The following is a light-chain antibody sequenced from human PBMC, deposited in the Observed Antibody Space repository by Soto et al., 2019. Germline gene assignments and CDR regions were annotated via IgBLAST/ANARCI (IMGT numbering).Light chain of an antibody. J-gene: IGLJ2*01. CDR3: EAWDDSLIGVL. V-gene: IGLV1-44*01. CDR1: SSNIGSNI. Sequence: QLVLTQPPSASGTPGQRVSITCSGSSSNIGSNIVNWYQQLPGRAPKLLIYRTNQRPSGVPDRFSASKSGTSASLAISGLQSEDDADYYCEAWDDSLIGVLFGGGTKVTVL. CDR2: RTN.